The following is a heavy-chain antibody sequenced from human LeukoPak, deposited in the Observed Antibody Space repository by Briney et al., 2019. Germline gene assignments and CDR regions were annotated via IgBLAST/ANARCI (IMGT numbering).Heavy chain of an antibody. J-gene: IGHJ4*02. Sequence: ASVKVSCKASGYTFTGYYMHWVRQAPGQGLEWMGWINPNSGGTNYAQKFQGRVTMTRDTSISTAYMELSRLRSDDTAVYYCARSHDYGGTSFDYWGQGTLVTVSS. CDR1: GYTFTGYY. D-gene: IGHD4-23*01. V-gene: IGHV1-2*02. CDR3: ARSHDYGGTSFDY. CDR2: INPNSGGT.